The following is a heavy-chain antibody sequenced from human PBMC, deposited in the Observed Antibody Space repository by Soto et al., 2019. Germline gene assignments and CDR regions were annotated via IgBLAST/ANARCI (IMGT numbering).Heavy chain of an antibody. CDR2: IYPGDSDT. CDR1: GYTFSNFW. V-gene: IGHV5-51*01. J-gene: IGHJ4*02. D-gene: IGHD2-15*01. Sequence: PGESLKISCKGSGYTFSNFWIGWVRQMPGKGLEWMGIIYPGDSDTRYSPSFQGQVTISADKSISTTYLQWSSLKASDTAMYYCARPYGGNVGRAIYWGQATLVTVSS. CDR3: ARPYGGNVGRAIY.